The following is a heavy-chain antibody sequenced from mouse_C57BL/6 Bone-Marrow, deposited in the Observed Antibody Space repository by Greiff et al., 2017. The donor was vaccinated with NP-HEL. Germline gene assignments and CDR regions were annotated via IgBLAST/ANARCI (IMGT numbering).Heavy chain of an antibody. J-gene: IGHJ4*01. CDR2: INYDGSST. CDR3: AREGGLRRRTYAMDY. V-gene: IGHV5-16*01. D-gene: IGHD2-4*01. Sequence: DVMLVESEGGLVQPGSSMKLSCTASGFTFSDYYMAWVRQVPEKGLEWVANINYDGSSTYYLDSLKSRFIISRDNAKNILYLQLRSLKSEDIATYYCAREGGLRRRTYAMDYWGQGTSVTVSS. CDR1: GFTFSDYY.